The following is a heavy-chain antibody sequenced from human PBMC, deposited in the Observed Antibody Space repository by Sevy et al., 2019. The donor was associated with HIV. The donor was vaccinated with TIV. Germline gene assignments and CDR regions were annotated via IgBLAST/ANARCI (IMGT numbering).Heavy chain of an antibody. J-gene: IGHJ6*02. V-gene: IGHV4-59*11. CDR3: ARDMDNFYGMDV. CDR1: GVSISTHS. D-gene: IGHD3-10*01. CDR2: IYYNGNA. Sequence: SETLSLTCTVSGVSISTHSWSWIRQPPGKGLEYIGYIYYNGNANYNPSFQGRVTISGDTSMNQLSLKLTSVTAAGTAVYYCARDMDNFYGMDVWGQGTTVTVSS.